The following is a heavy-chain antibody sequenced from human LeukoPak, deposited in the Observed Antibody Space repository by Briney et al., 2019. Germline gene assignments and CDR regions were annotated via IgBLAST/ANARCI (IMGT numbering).Heavy chain of an antibody. CDR3: ARSPPYYDYVWAN. CDR2: IYYSGST. Sequence: SETLSLTCTVSGGSISSSSYYWGWIRQPPGKGLEWIGSIYYSGSTYYNPSLKSRVTISVDTSKNQFSLKLSSVTAADTAVYYCARSPPYYDYVWANWGQGTLVTVSS. J-gene: IGHJ4*02. CDR1: GGSISSSSYY. V-gene: IGHV4-39*07. D-gene: IGHD3-16*01.